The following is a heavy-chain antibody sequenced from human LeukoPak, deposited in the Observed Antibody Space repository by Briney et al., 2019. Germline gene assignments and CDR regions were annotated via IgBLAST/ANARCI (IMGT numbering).Heavy chain of an antibody. D-gene: IGHD5-18*01. CDR1: GGSITSSNYY. V-gene: IGHV4-39*01. CDR2: IYYSEST. CDR3: EKKYSYGSIDY. J-gene: IGHJ4*02. Sequence: SETLSLTCTVSGGSITSSNYYWGWIRQPPGKGREWIGTIYYSESTYYNPSLKSRVTISVDTSKSQFSLRLSSVTDADTAVYYCEKKYSYGSIDYWSQGNLVTVSS.